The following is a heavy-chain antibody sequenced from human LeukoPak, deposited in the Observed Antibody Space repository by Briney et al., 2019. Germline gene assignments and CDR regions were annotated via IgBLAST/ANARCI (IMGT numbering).Heavy chain of an antibody. Sequence: SETLSLTCTVSGGSITSHYWSWIRQPPGKGLEWIGYIYYRGSTNYNPSLQSRVTISVDTSKNQFSLKLSSVTAADTAVYYCARGVVAAPQTFDYWGQGTLVTVSS. J-gene: IGHJ4*02. V-gene: IGHV4-59*11. CDR1: GGSITSHY. CDR2: IYYRGST. CDR3: ARGVVAAPQTFDY. D-gene: IGHD2-15*01.